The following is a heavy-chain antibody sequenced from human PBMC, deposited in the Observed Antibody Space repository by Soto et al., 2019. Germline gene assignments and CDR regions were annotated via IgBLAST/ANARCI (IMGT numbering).Heavy chain of an antibody. V-gene: IGHV4-4*07. CDR1: GGSISSFY. J-gene: IGHJ4*02. CDR2: IYSDGRN. D-gene: IGHD6-13*01. Sequence: SETLSLTXTVSGGSISSFYWSWIRQPAGKGLEWIGRIYSDGRNNYNPSLKSRVTMSVDTSKNQFSLRLSSVTAADTAMYYCARGSSRWDYWGQGTLVTVSS. CDR3: ARGSSRWDY.